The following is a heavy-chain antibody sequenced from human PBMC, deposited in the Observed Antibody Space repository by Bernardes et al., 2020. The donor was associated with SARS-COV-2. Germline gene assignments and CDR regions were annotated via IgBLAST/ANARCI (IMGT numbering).Heavy chain of an antibody. J-gene: IGHJ4*02. CDR2: INSDGRST. CDR1: GFTFTNYW. Sequence: GGSLRLSCAASGFTFTNYWIHWVRQAPGRGLVWVSRINSDGRSTSYADSVKGRFTISRDNAKNTLYLQMNSLRAEDTAVYFCARALYSGSYFNYWGQGTLVTVSS. CDR3: ARALYSGSYFNY. V-gene: IGHV3-74*01. D-gene: IGHD1-26*01.